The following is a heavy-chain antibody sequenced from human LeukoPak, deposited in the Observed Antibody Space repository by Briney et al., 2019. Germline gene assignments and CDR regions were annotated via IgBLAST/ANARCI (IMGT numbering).Heavy chain of an antibody. J-gene: IGHJ6*03. CDR2: INLSRST. CDR3: ARGLGVNYDFWSGKAPHHMDV. V-gene: IGHV4-59*12. Sequence: SETLSLTRTVSGGSINSYYWSWVRQPPGKGLEWIGYINLSRSTNYNPSLKSRVTISVDTSKNQFSLKLSSVTAADTAVYYCARGLGVNYDFWSGKAPHHMDVWGKGTTVTVSS. CDR1: GGSINSYY. D-gene: IGHD3-3*01.